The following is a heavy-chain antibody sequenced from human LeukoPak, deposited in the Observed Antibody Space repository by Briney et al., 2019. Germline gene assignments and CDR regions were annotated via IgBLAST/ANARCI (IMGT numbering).Heavy chain of an antibody. CDR2: IYHSGST. CDR1: GYSISSGYY. CDR3: ARENYYDSSGYSNWFDP. J-gene: IGHJ5*02. D-gene: IGHD3-22*01. Sequence: PSETLSLTCTVSGYSISSGYYWGWIRQPPGKGLEWIGSIYHSGSTYYNPSLKSRVTISVDTSKNQFSLKLSSVTAADTAVYYCARENYYDSSGYSNWFDPWGQGTLVTVSS. V-gene: IGHV4-38-2*02.